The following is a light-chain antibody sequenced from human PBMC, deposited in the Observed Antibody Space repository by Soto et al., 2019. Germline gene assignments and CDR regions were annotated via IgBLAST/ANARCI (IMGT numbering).Light chain of an antibody. J-gene: IGKJ1*01. V-gene: IGKV1-5*01. Sequence: DIQMTQSPSTLSASIGDTVTVAFRASQGISNWLAWYQQKPGKAPKLLIFHASSLESGVPSRFSGSGSGTEFTLTISSPQSDDFATYYCQQYSSYPTFGQGTKVDIK. CDR3: QQYSSYPT. CDR2: HAS. CDR1: QGISNW.